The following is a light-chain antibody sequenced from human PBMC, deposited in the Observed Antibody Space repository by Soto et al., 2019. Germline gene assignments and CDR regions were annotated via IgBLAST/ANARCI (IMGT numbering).Light chain of an antibody. V-gene: IGKV3-20*01. CDR2: GAS. CDR1: QSVSSSY. Sequence: EIVLTQSPGTLSLSPGERATLSCRASQSVSSSYLAWYQKKPGQAPRLLIYGASSRATGIPARFSGSGSGTDFTLTISSLEPEDFAVYYCQQYCSTRRTFGQGTKVEIK. CDR3: QQYCSTRRT. J-gene: IGKJ1*01.